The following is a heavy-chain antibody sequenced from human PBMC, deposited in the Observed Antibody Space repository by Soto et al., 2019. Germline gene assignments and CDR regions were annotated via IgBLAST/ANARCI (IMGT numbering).Heavy chain of an antibody. Sequence: TVSGGSVSNFYWNWIRQPAGKGLEWIGRIYSSGSTNYNPSLRSRVTMSVGTSKNQFSLKLNSVTAADTAVYYCARSSHKESWFDPWGQGTLVTVSS. V-gene: IGHV4-4*07. CDR1: GGSVSNFY. CDR3: ARSSHKESWFDP. J-gene: IGHJ5*02. CDR2: IYSSGST. D-gene: IGHD6-13*01.